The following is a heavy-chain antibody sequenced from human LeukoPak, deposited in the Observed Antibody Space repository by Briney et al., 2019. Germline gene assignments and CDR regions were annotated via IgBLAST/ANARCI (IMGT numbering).Heavy chain of an antibody. D-gene: IGHD5-18*01. CDR1: GFTFSNYW. V-gene: IGHV3-7*01. J-gene: IGHJ4*02. Sequence: GGSLRLSCAASGFTFSNYWMSWVRQAPGKGLEWVANIKQDGSEKYYVDSVKGRFTISRDNAKNSLYLQMNSLRAEDTAVYYCARGGYSYGYGYWGQGTLVTVSS. CDR3: ARGGYSYGYGY. CDR2: IKQDGSEK.